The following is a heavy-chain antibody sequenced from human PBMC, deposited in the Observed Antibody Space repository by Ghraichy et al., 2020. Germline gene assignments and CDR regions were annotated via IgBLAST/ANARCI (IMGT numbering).Heavy chain of an antibody. J-gene: IGHJ6*02. CDR3: ARNGVAPGTADYYYGVDV. D-gene: IGHD6-13*01. Sequence: SETLSLTCTVSGGSISSSDSCWGWIRQSPGKELEWIGSMCYGGTTYYKTSLNSRVTISVDTSKNQFSLKLSSVTAADTALFYCARNGVAPGTADYYYGVDVWGQGTTVTVSS. CDR1: GGSISSSDSC. V-gene: IGHV4-39*01. CDR2: MCYGGTT.